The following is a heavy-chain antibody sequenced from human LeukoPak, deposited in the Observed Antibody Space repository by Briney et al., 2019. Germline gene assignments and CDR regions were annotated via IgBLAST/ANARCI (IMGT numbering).Heavy chain of an antibody. CDR2: IMQDGGEK. D-gene: IGHD5-24*01. V-gene: IGHV3-7*04. CDR3: AGRGDGNLYYFDH. CDR1: GFTFSRYW. Sequence: PGGSLRLSCAASGFTFSRYWMSWVRQAPGKGLECVANIMQDGGEKYYVDPVKGRFTISRDNAKNSLYLQMYSLRHEDTAVYYCAGRGDGNLYYFDHWGQGTLVTASS. J-gene: IGHJ4*02.